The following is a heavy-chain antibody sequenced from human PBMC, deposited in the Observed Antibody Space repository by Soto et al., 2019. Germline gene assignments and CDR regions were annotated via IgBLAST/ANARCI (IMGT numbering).Heavy chain of an antibody. CDR3: ARSQGSSTSLEIYYYYYYGMDV. CDR1: GGTFGSYA. CDR2: IIPIPGTA. Sequence: QGQLVQSGAEVKKPGSSVKVSCKASGGTFGSYAISWVRQAPGQGLEWMGGIIPIPGTANYAQKLQGRVTIAADESTSTAYMELSSLRSEDTAVYYCARSQGSSTSLEIYYYYYYGMDVWGQGTTVTVSS. D-gene: IGHD2-2*01. V-gene: IGHV1-69*01. J-gene: IGHJ6*02.